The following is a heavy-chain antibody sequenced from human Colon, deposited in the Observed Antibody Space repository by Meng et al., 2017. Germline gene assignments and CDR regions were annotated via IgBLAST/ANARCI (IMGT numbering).Heavy chain of an antibody. D-gene: IGHD2-15*01. CDR2: ISYDGGLK. CDR3: AENTPLRH. CDR1: GFSFKTMV. J-gene: IGHJ1*01. Sequence: LVPSGGGVVQPGDSLRLSCAASGFSFKTMVMHWVRQAPGEGPEWVSMISYDGGLKFYADSVRGRFTVSRDNSKNILYLHIDSLRHEDSGIYYCAENTPLRHWGQGTLVTVSS. V-gene: IGHV3-30*03.